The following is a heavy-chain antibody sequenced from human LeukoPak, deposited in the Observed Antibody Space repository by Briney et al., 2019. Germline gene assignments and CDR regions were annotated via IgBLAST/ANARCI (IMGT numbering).Heavy chain of an antibody. J-gene: IGHJ6*02. D-gene: IGHD3-3*01. V-gene: IGHV4-59*08. CDR1: GAYVDTFY. CDR2: VYYSGTT. CDR3: ARLGFWSVHRVYAMDV. Sequence: SETLSLTCNVSGAYVDTFYWSWPRQSPGKGLEWLGYVYYSGTTSFNPSLESRVTMSVDTSKNQIYLRLRSVTAADTAVYYCARLGFWSVHRVYAMDVWGQGTTVTVSS.